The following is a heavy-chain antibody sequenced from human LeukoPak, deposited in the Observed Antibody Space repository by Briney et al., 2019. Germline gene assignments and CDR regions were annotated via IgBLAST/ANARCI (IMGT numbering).Heavy chain of an antibody. CDR2: INHSGST. CDR1: GGSFSGYY. V-gene: IGHV4-34*01. Sequence: SETLSLTCAVYGGSFSGYYWSWIRQPPGKGLEWIGEINHSGSTNYNPSLKSRVTISVDTSKNQFSLKLSSVTAADTAVYYCARAGSPYGGNSGGNPTPGYFDYWGQGTLSPSPQ. CDR3: ARAGSPYGGNSGGNPTPGYFDY. D-gene: IGHD4-23*01. J-gene: IGHJ4*02.